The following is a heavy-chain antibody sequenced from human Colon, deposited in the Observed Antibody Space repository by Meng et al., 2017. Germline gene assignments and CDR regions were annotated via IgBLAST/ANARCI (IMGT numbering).Heavy chain of an antibody. J-gene: IGHJ4*02. CDR1: GGFINTTDW. V-gene: IGHV4-4*02. D-gene: IGHD1-26*01. CDR3: ARMSVGAKRGRDY. Sequence: QLQEPGPGPVKPSGTLSLTCAVSGGFINTTDWWTWVRQPPGKGLEWIGDIYHSGTTMSNPSLKSRLSMSIDKSLNQFSLELTSVTAADTAVYYCARMSVGAKRGRDYWGQGTLVTVSS. CDR2: IYHSGTT.